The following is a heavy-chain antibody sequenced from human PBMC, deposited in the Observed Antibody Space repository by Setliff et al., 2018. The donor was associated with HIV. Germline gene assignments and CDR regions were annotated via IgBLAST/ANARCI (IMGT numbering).Heavy chain of an antibody. CDR1: GYLFTGYY. J-gene: IGHJ4*02. V-gene: IGHV1-2*02. D-gene: IGHD3-10*01. CDR2: INVNSGGT. Sequence: ASVKVSCKASGYLFTGYYMHWVRQAPGQGPEWMGWINVNSGGTKYAQKFQGRVTMTRDTSISTAYMEVSSLRSDDTAAYYCAREGSPIYYFDYWSQGTLVTVSS. CDR3: AREGSPIYYFDY.